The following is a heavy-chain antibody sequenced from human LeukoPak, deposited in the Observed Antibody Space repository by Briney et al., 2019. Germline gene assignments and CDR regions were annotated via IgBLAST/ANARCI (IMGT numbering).Heavy chain of an antibody. J-gene: IGHJ4*02. CDR2: ISGSGSST. CDR3: AKDVSATVTTVDY. Sequence: QPGGSLRLSCAASGFTFSNYGMSWVRQAPGKGLEWVPDISGSGSSTYYADSVKGRFTISRDNSKNTLYLQMNSLRAEDTAVYYCAKDVSATVTTVDYWGQGTLVTVSS. D-gene: IGHD4-17*01. CDR1: GFTFSNYG. V-gene: IGHV3-23*01.